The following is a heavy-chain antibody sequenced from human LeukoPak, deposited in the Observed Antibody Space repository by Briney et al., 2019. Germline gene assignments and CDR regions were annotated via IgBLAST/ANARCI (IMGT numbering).Heavy chain of an antibody. CDR2: IYYSGST. CDR3: ARWGLRRYYYDSSGYSPRTY. J-gene: IGHJ4*02. CDR1: GGSFSGYY. V-gene: IGHV4-39*01. D-gene: IGHD3-22*01. Sequence: SETLSLTCAVYGGSFSGYYWGWIRQPPGKGLEWIGSIYYSGSTYYNPSLKSRVTISVDTSKNQFSLKLSSVTAADTAVYYCARWGLRRYYYDSSGYSPRTYWGQGTLVTVSS.